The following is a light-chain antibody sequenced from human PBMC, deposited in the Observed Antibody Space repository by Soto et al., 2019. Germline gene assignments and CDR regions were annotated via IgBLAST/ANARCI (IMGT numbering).Light chain of an antibody. CDR3: SSFTSSRTVV. CDR2: DVS. Sequence: QSALTQPASVSGSPGQSITISCTGTSSDVGGYNYVSWYQQHPDKAPKLLIYDVSNRPSGVSNRLSGSKSGNTASLTVSGLQAEDEADYYCSSFTSSRTVVFGGGTKLTVL. CDR1: SSDVGGYNY. V-gene: IGLV2-14*01. J-gene: IGLJ2*01.